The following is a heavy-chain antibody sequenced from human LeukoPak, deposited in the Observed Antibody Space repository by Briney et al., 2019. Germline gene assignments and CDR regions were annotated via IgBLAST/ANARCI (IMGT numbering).Heavy chain of an antibody. J-gene: IGHJ4*02. CDR1: GDSISSGSYY. D-gene: IGHD3-16*02. V-gene: IGHV4-39*07. CDR3: ARGRLHDYVWGSYRYRYYFDY. Sequence: PSETLSLTCTVSGDSISSGSYYWSWIRQPPGKGLEWIGKINHSGSTNYNPSLKSRVTISVDTSKNQFSLKLSSVTAADTAVYYCARGRLHDYVWGSYRYRYYFDYWGQGTLVTVSS. CDR2: INHSGST.